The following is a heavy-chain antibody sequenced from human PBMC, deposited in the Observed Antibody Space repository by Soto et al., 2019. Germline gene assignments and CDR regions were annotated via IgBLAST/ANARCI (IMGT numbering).Heavy chain of an antibody. Sequence: GASVKVSCKVSGYTLTELSMHWVRQAPGKGLEWMGGFDPEDGETIYAQKFQGRVTMTEDTSTDTAYMELSSLRSEDTAVYYCATDVRPQYYYGSGQSNWFDPWGQGTLVTVSS. D-gene: IGHD3-10*01. J-gene: IGHJ5*02. CDR2: FDPEDGET. V-gene: IGHV1-24*01. CDR1: GYTLTELS. CDR3: ATDVRPQYYYGSGQSNWFDP.